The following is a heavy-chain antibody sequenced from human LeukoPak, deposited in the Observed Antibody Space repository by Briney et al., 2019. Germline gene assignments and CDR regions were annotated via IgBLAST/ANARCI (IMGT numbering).Heavy chain of an antibody. CDR1: GGSISSSSYY. D-gene: IGHD5-24*01. CDR3: ARLMATTSGSFDY. V-gene: IGHV4-39*01. Sequence: SETLSLTCTVSGGSISSSSYYWGWIRQPPGKGLEWVGSIYYSGSTYYNPSLKSRVTISVDTSKNQFSLKLSSVTAADTAVYYCARLMATTSGSFDYWGQGTQVTVSS. CDR2: IYYSGST. J-gene: IGHJ4*02.